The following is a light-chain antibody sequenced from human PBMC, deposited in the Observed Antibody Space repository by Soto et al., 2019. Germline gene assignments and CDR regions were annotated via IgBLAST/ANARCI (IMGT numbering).Light chain of an antibody. CDR1: QSVSDD. CDR3: QQYNNWPPWT. CDR2: GAS. Sequence: EIVMTQSPATLSLSPGERATLSCRASQSVSDDLAWYQQKPGQAPRLLIYGASTRATGLPARFSGSGSGTEFTLTISSLQSEDSAVYYCQQYNNWPPWTFGQGTKVEIK. J-gene: IGKJ1*01. V-gene: IGKV3-15*01.